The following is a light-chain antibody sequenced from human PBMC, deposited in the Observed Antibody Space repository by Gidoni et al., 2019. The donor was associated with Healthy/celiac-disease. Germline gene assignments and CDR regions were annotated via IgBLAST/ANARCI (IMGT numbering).Light chain of an antibody. CDR1: QSVSSSY. J-gene: IGKJ2*01. CDR3: QQDGSSPRT. V-gene: IGKV3-20*01. Sequence: EIVLTQSPGSLSLSPGERATRSCRASQSVSSSYLAWYQQKPGQAPRLLIYGASSRATGIPDRFSGSGSGTDFTRTISRLEPEDFAVYYCQQDGSSPRTFGQGTKLEIK. CDR2: GAS.